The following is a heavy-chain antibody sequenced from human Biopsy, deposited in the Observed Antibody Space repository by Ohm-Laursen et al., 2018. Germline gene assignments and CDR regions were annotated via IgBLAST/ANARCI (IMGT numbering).Heavy chain of an antibody. CDR2: ISGSSNNI. CDR3: TKRRTAVRPFDS. V-gene: IGHV3-9*01. Sequence: SLRLSCAASGFIFSDYGMHWVRQAPGKGLEWVSGISGSSNNIIYADSVRGRSTISRDNAKSSLYLEMNSLRSEDTAFYYCTKRRTAVRPFDSWGHGTLVTVSS. D-gene: IGHD6-25*01. CDR1: GFIFSDYG. J-gene: IGHJ4*01.